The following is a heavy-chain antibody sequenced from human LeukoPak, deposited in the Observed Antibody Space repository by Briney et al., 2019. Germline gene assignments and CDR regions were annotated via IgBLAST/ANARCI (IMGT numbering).Heavy chain of an antibody. Sequence: SETLSLTCTVSGGSISSSSYYWGWIRQPPGKGLEWIGSIYYSGSTYYNPSLKSRVTISVDTSKNQFSLKLSSVTAADTAVYYCARTLPPAGSGLPNWFDPWGQGTLVTVSS. V-gene: IGHV4-39*07. CDR1: GGSISSSSYY. CDR3: ARTLPPAGSGLPNWFDP. D-gene: IGHD3-10*01. CDR2: IYYSGST. J-gene: IGHJ5*02.